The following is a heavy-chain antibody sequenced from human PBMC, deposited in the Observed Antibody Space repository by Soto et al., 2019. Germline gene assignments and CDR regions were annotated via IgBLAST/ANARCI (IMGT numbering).Heavy chain of an antibody. D-gene: IGHD5-12*01. CDR2: VYHTGST. Sequence: ETLSPTSNVSGASISRSYWTWIRQSPLKVVQWIGYVYHTGSTNYNPSLKRRVTISLDTSKSQFSLNLTSLTTADTAVYFCARGGNRYSNVASGVGGFDYWGQGSLVRDSS. J-gene: IGHJ4*02. CDR3: ARGGNRYSNVASGVGGFDY. CDR1: GASISRSY. V-gene: IGHV4-59*01.